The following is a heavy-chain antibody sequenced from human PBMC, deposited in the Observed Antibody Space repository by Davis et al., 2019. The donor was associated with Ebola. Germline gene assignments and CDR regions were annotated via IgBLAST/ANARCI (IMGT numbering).Heavy chain of an antibody. CDR1: GYSFTSYW. CDR3: AREDHSGSRIYYDY. CDR2: IYPGDSDSDT. Sequence: GKSLKISCKGSGYSFTSYWISWVRQMPGKGLEWMGIIYPGDSDSDTRYSPSFQGQVTISVDKSISTAYLQWSSLQASDTAMYYCAREDHSGSRIYYDYWGQGTLVTVSS. D-gene: IGHD3-10*01. J-gene: IGHJ4*02. V-gene: IGHV5-51*01.